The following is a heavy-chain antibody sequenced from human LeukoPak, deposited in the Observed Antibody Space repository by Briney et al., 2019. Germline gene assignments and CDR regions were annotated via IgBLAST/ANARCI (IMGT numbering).Heavy chain of an antibody. D-gene: IGHD7-27*01. CDR3: AKDLGPAYFYLDV. CDR2: MQYSGST. CDR1: GCTISSHY. Sequence: SETLSLTCTVSGCTISSHYWSWIRQPPGKGLEWIGYMQYSGSTNYNPSLKSRVTISGDTSKNQFSLRLTSVTAADTAIYYCAKDLGPAYFYLDVWGKGTTVTISS. J-gene: IGHJ6*03. V-gene: IGHV4-59*11.